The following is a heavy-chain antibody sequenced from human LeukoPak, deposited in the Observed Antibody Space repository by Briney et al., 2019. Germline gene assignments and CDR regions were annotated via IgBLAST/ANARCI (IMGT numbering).Heavy chain of an antibody. CDR2: IYTGGKT. CDR1: GFPVSSNF. CDR3: ATMASYSGYDFDY. Sequence: PGGSLRLSCAVSGFPVSSNFMTWVRQAPGKGLEWVSLIYTGGKTYYTDSVKGRFTISRDNSKNTLYLQMNSPRAEDTAVYYCATMASYSGYDFDYWGQGTLVTVSS. V-gene: IGHV3-53*01. J-gene: IGHJ4*02. D-gene: IGHD5-12*01.